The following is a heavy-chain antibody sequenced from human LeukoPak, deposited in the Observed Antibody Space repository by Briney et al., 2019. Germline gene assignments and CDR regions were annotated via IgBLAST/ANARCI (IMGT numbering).Heavy chain of an antibody. V-gene: IGHV3-7*01. J-gene: IGHJ4*02. Sequence: GGSLRLSCAASGFTFSNYWMSWVRQAPGKGLEWVANIKQDGSEKYYVDSVKGRFIISRDNAKNSLYLQMNSLRVEDTAVYYCARDSVEASNYFDYWGQGTLVTVSS. CDR1: GFTFSNYW. D-gene: IGHD4-23*01. CDR2: IKQDGSEK. CDR3: ARDSVEASNYFDY.